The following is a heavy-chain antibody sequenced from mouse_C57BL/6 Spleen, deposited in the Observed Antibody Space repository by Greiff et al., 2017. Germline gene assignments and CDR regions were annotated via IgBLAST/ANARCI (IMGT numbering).Heavy chain of an antibody. J-gene: IGHJ2*01. CDR1: GYTFTSYW. V-gene: IGHV1-53*01. D-gene: IGHD2-4*01. Sequence: QVHVKQPGTELVKPGASVKLSCKASGYTFTSYWMHWVKQRPGQGLEWIGNINPSNGGTNYNEKFKSKATLTVDKSSSTAYMQLSSLTSEDSAVYYCARWGDYGGFDYWGQGTTLTVSS. CDR3: ARWGDYGGFDY. CDR2: INPSNGGT.